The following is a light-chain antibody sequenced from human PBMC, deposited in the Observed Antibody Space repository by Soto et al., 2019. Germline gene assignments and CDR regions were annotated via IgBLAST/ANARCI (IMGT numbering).Light chain of an antibody. V-gene: IGKV1-6*01. CDR2: AAS. CDR3: LQDYNYPRT. CDR1: QDIRSE. Sequence: AIQMTQSPSSLPASVGDRVTITCRASQDIRSEVGWYQQKPGKAPKLLIYAASSLHSGVSSRFSGSGTGTDFTLTISGLHPEYIATYYCLQDYNYPRTFGQGTKVEIK. J-gene: IGKJ1*01.